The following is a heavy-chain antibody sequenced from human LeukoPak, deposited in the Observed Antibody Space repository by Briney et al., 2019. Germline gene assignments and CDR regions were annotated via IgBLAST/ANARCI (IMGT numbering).Heavy chain of an antibody. CDR3: AGAKSPPYYYGMDV. J-gene: IGHJ6*02. CDR1: GGSISSGSYY. CDR2: IYTSGST. Sequence: PSETPSLTCTVSGGSISSGSYYWSWIRQPAGKGLEWIGRIYTSGSTNYNPSLKSRVTISVDTSKNQFSLRLSSVTAADTAMYYCAGAKSPPYYYGMDVWGQGTTVTVSS. V-gene: IGHV4-61*02.